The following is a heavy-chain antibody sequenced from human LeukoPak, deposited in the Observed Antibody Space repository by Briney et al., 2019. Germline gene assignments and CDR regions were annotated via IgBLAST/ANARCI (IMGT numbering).Heavy chain of an antibody. V-gene: IGHV4-39*07. CDR2: IYYSGST. J-gene: IGHJ5*02. CDR1: GGSISSSSYY. Sequence: SETLSLTCTVSGGSISSSSYYWGWIRQPPGKGLEWIGSIYYSGSTYYNPSLKSRVTISVDTSKNQFSLKLSSVTAADTAVYYCARGKDYDILTGYSGGYNWFDPWGQGTLVTVSS. CDR3: ARGKDYDILTGYSGGYNWFDP. D-gene: IGHD3-9*01.